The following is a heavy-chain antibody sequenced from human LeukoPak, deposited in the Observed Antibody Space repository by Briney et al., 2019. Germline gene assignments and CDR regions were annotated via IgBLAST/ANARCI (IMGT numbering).Heavy chain of an antibody. CDR2: IYYSGST. D-gene: IGHD3-22*01. Sequence: PSETLSLTCTVSGGSISSYYWSWIRQPPGKGLEWIGYIYYSGSTNYNPSLKSRVTISVDTSKNQFSLKLSSVTAAGTAVYYCGRAYSSGAFDIWGQGTMVTVSS. CDR1: GGSISSYY. CDR3: GRAYSSGAFDI. V-gene: IGHV4-59*01. J-gene: IGHJ3*02.